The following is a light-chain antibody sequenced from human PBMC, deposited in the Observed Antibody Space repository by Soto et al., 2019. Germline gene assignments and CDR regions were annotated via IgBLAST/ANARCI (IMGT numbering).Light chain of an antibody. J-gene: IGKJ5*01. CDR3: QQYGSSVS. CDR2: DAS. CDR1: QVVISSH. Sequence: EIVVTQAPGTLSVSKGEGATLSGRASQVVISSHLAWYEQIPGQAPRILIYDASTRATGIPDRFSGSGSGTDFTLTISRLEPEDFAVDYCQQYGSSVSFGQGTRLEIK. V-gene: IGKV3-20*01.